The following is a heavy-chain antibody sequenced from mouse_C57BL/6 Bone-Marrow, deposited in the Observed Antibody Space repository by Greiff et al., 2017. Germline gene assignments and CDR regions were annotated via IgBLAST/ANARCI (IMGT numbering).Heavy chain of an antibody. V-gene: IGHV1-72*01. CDR1: GYTFTSYW. CDR2: IDPNSGGT. J-gene: IGHJ4*01. CDR3: ARNWDWAMDY. Sequence: QVQLQQPGAELVKPGASVKLSCKASGYTFTSYWMHWVKQRPGRGLEWIGRIDPNSGGTKYNKKFKSKATLTVDTPSSTAYMQLSSLTSADSAVYYCARNWDWAMDYWGQGTSVTVSS. D-gene: IGHD4-1*01.